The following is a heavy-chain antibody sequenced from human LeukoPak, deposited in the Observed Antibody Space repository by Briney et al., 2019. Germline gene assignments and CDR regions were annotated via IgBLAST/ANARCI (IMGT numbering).Heavy chain of an antibody. CDR2: INPSGGST. CDR1: GYTFPNYY. V-gene: IGHV1-46*01. J-gene: IGHJ4*02. Sequence: ASVKVSCQASGYTFPNYYMHWVRPAPGKGLEWMGIINPSGGSTSYAQKFQGRVTMTRDTSTSTVYMELSSLRSEDTAVYYCARGKINYYDSSGYYPREFDYWGQGTLVTVSS. D-gene: IGHD3-22*01. CDR3: ARGKINYYDSSGYYPREFDY.